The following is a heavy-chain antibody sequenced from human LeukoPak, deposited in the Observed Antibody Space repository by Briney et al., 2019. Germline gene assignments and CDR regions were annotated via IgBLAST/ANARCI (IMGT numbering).Heavy chain of an antibody. V-gene: IGHV6-1*01. CDR2: TYCRSKWYN. CDR3: ARGSSSNSWYFDY. D-gene: IGHD6-13*01. CDR1: GNSVSSNSAT. J-gene: IGHJ4*02. Sequence: SQTLSLTCAISGNSVSSNSATWTWLRQSPSRGLEWLGRTYCRSKWYNDYAVSVKSRIVINPDTSKNQFSLQLNSVTPEDTAVYYCARGSSSNSWYFDYWGQGTLVTVSS.